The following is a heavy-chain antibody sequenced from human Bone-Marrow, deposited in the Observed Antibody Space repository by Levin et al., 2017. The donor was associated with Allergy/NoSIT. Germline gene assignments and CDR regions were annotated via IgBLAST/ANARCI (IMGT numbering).Heavy chain of an antibody. D-gene: IGHD3-3*01. CDR1: DGSFTSGSYY. Sequence: KASETLSLTCTVSDGSFTSGSYYWGWIRQPPGKGLEWLGTIYHSGTTYYNPSLKSRVTMSVDTSKNQFSLTLTSVTAADTALYYCARQIRIAIFGVTGMDVWGQGTTVTVS. CDR2: IYHSGTT. J-gene: IGHJ6*02. CDR3: ARQIRIAIFGVTGMDV. V-gene: IGHV4-39*01.